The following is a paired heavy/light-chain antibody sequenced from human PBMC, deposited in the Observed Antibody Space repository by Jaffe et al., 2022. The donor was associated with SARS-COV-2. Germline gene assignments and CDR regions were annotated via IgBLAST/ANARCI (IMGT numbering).Heavy chain of an antibody. CDR3: ARRRSGDGWTVDS. Sequence: EVQLVESGGGLVQPGGSLRLSCVASGFTFSSYWMRWVRQAPGKGLEWVASIKEDGSDKYYVDSVKGRFTISKDNAKDSLFLQMNSLRAEDSAVYYCARRRSGDGWTVDSWGLGTLVTVSS. D-gene: IGHD6-19*01. CDR1: GFTFSSYW. J-gene: IGHJ4*02. V-gene: IGHV3-7*03. CDR2: IKEDGSDK.
Light chain of an antibody. CDR1: QSLLYGNGNTY. CDR3: MQAVYLPLT. Sequence: VMTQSPLSLPVTPGESASISCRSSQSLLYGNGNTYLDWYLQKPGQSPQLLIYLVSNRAPGVPDRFSGSGSGTDFTLKISKVEAEDVGVYYCMQAVYLPLTFGGGTKVEIK. J-gene: IGKJ4*01. V-gene: IGKV2-28*01. CDR2: LVS.